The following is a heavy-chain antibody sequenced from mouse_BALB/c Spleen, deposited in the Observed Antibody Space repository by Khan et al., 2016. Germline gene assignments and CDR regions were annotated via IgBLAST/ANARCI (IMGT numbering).Heavy chain of an antibody. D-gene: IGHD2-4*01. CDR2: IYPGDGDT. V-gene: IGHV1-87*01. J-gene: IGHJ3*01. CDR3: ARSGDYGAWFAY. CDR1: GYTFTSYW. Sequence: QVRLQQSGAELARPGASVKLSCKASGYTFTSYWMQWVKQRPGQGLEWIGAIYPGDGDTRYTQKFKGKATLTADKSSSTAYMQLSSLASEDSAVYYCARSGDYGAWFAYWGQGTLVTVSA.